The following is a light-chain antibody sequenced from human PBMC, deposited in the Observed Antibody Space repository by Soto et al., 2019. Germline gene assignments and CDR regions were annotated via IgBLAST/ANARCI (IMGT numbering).Light chain of an antibody. CDR1: NSNIGRNY. J-gene: IGLJ2*01. CDR2: RAD. V-gene: IGLV1-47*01. Sequence: QSVLTQAPSASGTPGQTVTISCSGGNSNIGRNYVYWYQQFPGTAPRLLMYRADQRPSGVPDRFSGSKSGTSASLAISGLRSEDKADYYCAAWDDTVSGLVFGGGTKVTVL. CDR3: AAWDDTVSGLV.